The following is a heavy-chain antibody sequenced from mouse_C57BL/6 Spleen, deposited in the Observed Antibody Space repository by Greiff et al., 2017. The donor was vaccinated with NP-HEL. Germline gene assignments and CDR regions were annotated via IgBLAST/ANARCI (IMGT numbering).Heavy chain of an antibody. CDR1: GYAFSSSW. Sequence: VQLQQSGPELVKPGASVKISCKASGYAFSSSWMNWVKQRPGKGLEWIGRIYPGDGDTNYNGKFKGKATLTADISSSTAYMQLSSLTSEDSAVYFCARSYYYGSSYGYWYFDVWGTGTTVTVSS. CDR2: IYPGDGDT. J-gene: IGHJ1*03. CDR3: ARSYYYGSSYGYWYFDV. V-gene: IGHV1-82*01. D-gene: IGHD1-1*01.